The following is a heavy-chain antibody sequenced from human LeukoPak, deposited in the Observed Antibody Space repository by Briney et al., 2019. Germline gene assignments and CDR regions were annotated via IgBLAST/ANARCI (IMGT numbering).Heavy chain of an antibody. J-gene: IGHJ4*02. Sequence: GASVKVSCKASGYTFTSYYMHWVRQAPGQGLEWMGIINPSGGSTSYAQKFRGRVTMTRDTSTSTVYMELSRLRSDDTAVYYCARDEGGESLGLDFLFSSSYFDYWGQGTLVTVSS. CDR2: INPSGGST. CDR1: GYTFTSYY. CDR3: ARDEGGESLGLDFLFSSSYFDY. D-gene: IGHD3-10*01. V-gene: IGHV1-46*01.